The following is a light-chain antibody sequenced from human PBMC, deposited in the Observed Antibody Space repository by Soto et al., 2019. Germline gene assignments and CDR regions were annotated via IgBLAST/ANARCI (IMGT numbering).Light chain of an antibody. J-gene: IGLJ3*02. CDR2: DVS. V-gene: IGLV2-11*01. Sequence: QSVLTQPRSVSGSPGQSVTISCTGTNSDIGGYNYVSWYQQHPGKAPKVIIYDVSRRPSGVPDRFSGSKSGNTASLTISGLQAEDEADYFCCSYAGTSTFWVFGGGTKVTVL. CDR1: NSDIGGYNY. CDR3: CSYAGTSTFWV.